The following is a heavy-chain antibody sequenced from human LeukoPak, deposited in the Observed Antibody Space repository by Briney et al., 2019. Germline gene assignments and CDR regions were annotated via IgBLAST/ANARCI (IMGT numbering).Heavy chain of an antibody. CDR2: IIPIFGTA. Sequence: SVKVSCKASGGTFSSYAISWVRQAPGQGLEWMGGIIPIFGTANYARKFQGRVTITTDESTSTVYMELSSLRSEDTAVYYFARVGIAAADRPFDYWGQGTLVTVSS. D-gene: IGHD6-13*01. J-gene: IGHJ4*02. V-gene: IGHV1-69*05. CDR1: GGTFSSYA. CDR3: ARVGIAAADRPFDY.